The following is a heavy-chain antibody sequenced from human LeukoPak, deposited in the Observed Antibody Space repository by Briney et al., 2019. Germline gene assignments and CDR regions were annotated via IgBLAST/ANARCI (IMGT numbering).Heavy chain of an antibody. J-gene: IGHJ4*02. Sequence: GASLQISCKGSGYSFTSYWIGWVRQLPGKGLEWMGIIYPGDSDTRYSPSFQGQVTISADKSISTAYLQWSSLKASDTAMYYCARRYTAMAGTGYYFDYWGQGTLVAVSS. V-gene: IGHV5-51*01. CDR3: ARRYTAMAGTGYYFDY. CDR1: GYSFTSYW. CDR2: IYPGDSDT. D-gene: IGHD5-18*01.